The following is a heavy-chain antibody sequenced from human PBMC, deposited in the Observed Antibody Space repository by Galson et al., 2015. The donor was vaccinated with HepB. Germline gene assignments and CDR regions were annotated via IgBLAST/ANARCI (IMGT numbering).Heavy chain of an antibody. D-gene: IGHD3-3*01. CDR1: GGSLSSSSYY. Sequence: LSLTCTVSGGSLSSSSYYWGWIRQPPGKGLEWIGSIYHRGSPYYNPSLKSRVTISVDTSKNQFSRKMSSVTAADTAVYYCARYDFPCWRQNWFDPWGQGTLVTVSS. V-gene: IGHV4-39*01. J-gene: IGHJ5*02. CDR2: IYHRGSP. CDR3: ARYDFPCWRQNWFDP.